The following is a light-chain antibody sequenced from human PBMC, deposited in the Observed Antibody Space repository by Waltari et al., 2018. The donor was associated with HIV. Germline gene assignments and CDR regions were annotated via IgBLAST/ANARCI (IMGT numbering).Light chain of an antibody. CDR3: QQHHGFSVS. V-gene: IGKV1-8*01. Sequence: IRMTQSPSSISASAGDRVAITCRASQDISNYLAWYQQRPGKAPQVLIYSTSKLQTGVSSRFSGSGSGTDFTLTISRLQSEDSATYYCQQHHGFSVSFGGGTKVDIK. CDR2: STS. J-gene: IGKJ4*01. CDR1: QDISNY.